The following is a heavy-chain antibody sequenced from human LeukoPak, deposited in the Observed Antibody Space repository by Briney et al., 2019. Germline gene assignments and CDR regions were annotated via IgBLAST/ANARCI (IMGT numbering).Heavy chain of an antibody. J-gene: IGHJ4*02. Sequence: GASVKVSCKASGGTFSSYAISWVRQAPGQGLEWMGRIIPILGIANYAQKFQGRVTITADKSTSTAYMELSSLRSEDTAVYYCASERGYYYDSSGYYYVDYWGQGTLVTVSS. D-gene: IGHD3-22*01. CDR3: ASERGYYYDSSGYYYVDY. CDR2: IIPILGIA. CDR1: GGTFSSYA. V-gene: IGHV1-69*04.